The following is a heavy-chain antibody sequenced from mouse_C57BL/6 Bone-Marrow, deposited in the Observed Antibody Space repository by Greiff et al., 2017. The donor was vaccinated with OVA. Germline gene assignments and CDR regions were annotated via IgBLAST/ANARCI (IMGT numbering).Heavy chain of an antibody. J-gene: IGHJ2*01. D-gene: IGHD1-1*01. CDR2: ISYSGST. Sequence: VQLQQSGPGMVKPSQSLSLTCTITGYSITSGYDWHWIRHFPGNKLEWMGYISYSGSTNSNPSLKSRISITHDTSKNHFFLKLNSVTTEDTATYYCARELRFYYFDYWGQGTTLTVSS. CDR3: ARELRFYYFDY. V-gene: IGHV3-1*01. CDR1: GYSITSGYD.